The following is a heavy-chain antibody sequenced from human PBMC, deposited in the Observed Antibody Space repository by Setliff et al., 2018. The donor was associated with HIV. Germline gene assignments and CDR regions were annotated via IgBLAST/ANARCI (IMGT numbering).Heavy chain of an antibody. V-gene: IGHV3-30*04. J-gene: IGHJ6*02. Sequence: GGSLRLSCAASGFIFSNYAMQLVRQAPGKGLEWVAAITSDGSNEYYADSVKGRFTISRDNSKNTLYVQMNSLRVEDTAVYYCARDQLAMVRRNGMDVWGQGTTVTVS. CDR1: GFIFSNYA. CDR2: ITSDGSNE. CDR3: ARDQLAMVRRNGMDV. D-gene: IGHD3-10*01.